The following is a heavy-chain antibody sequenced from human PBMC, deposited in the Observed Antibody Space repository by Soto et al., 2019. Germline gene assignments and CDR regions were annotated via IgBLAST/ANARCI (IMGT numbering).Heavy chain of an antibody. CDR1: GGSVNTAPYH. CDR2: IYYTGST. V-gene: IGHV4-61*01. Sequence: SETLSLTCTVSGGSVNTAPYHWSWVRQSPRNGLEWIGNIYYTGSTNYNPSFESRVAISLDTSNNQFSLRLTSLTAADTAVYFCARDHHSYYDTSGYYPYFDFWGQGTLVTVSS. J-gene: IGHJ4*02. D-gene: IGHD3-22*01. CDR3: ARDHHSYYDTSGYYPYFDF.